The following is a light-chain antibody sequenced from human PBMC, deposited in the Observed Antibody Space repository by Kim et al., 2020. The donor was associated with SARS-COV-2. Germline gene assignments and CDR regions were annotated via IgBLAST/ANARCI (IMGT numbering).Light chain of an antibody. J-gene: IGKJ2*01. CDR1: QSVSSSY. CDR3: QQYGSSPYT. V-gene: IGKV3-20*01. Sequence: ESVLTQSPGTLSLSPGERATLSCRASQSVSSSYLAWYQQKPGQAPRLLIYGASSRATGIPDRFSGSGSGTDFTLTISRLEPEDFAVYYCQQYGSSPYTFGQETKLEI. CDR2: GAS.